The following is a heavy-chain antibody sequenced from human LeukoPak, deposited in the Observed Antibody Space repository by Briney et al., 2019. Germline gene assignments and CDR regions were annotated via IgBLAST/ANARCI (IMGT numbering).Heavy chain of an antibody. CDR3: ARVGGDY. D-gene: IGHD1-26*01. J-gene: IGHJ4*02. CDR2: INHSGST. V-gene: IGHV4-34*01. Sequence: SETLSLTCAVYGGSFSGYFWSWIRQPPGKGLEWIGEINHSGSTNYNPSLKSRVTISVDTSKNQFSLKLSSVTAADTAVYYCARVGGDYWGQGTLVTVSS. CDR1: GGSFSGYF.